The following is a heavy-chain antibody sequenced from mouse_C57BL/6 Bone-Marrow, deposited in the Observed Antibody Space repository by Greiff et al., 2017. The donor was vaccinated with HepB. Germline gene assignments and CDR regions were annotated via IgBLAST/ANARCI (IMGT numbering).Heavy chain of an antibody. D-gene: IGHD2-3*01. V-gene: IGHV7-3*01. CDR1: GFTFTDYY. CDR2: IRNKANGYTT. J-gene: IGHJ4*01. CDR3: ARSHYDGYLYYYAMDY. Sequence: EVKLQESGGGLVQPGGSLSLSCAASGFTFTDYYMSWVRQPPGKALEWLGFIRNKANGYTTEYSASVKGRFTISRDNSQSILYLQMNALRAEDSATYYCARSHYDGYLYYYAMDYWGQGTSVTVSS.